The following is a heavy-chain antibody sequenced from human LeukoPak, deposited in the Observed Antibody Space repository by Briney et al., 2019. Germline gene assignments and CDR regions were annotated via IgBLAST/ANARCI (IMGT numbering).Heavy chain of an antibody. CDR1: GGSISGSNW. V-gene: IGHV4-4*02. J-gene: IGHJ5*02. CDR3: ARERIDSSGIWFDP. CDR2: IYHSGST. D-gene: IGHD3-22*01. Sequence: SGTLSLTCAVSGGSISGSNWWSRVRQPPGKGLEWIGEIYHSGSTNYNPSLKSRVTISVDKSKNQFSLKLSSVTAADTAVYYCARERIDSSGIWFDPWGQGTLVTVSS.